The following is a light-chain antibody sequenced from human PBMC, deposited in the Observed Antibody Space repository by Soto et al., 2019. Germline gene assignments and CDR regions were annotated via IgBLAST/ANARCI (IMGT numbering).Light chain of an antibody. V-gene: IGKV3-20*01. Sequence: ELVLTQSPGTLSLSPGERDTLSCRASQSVSSSYLAWYQQKPGQAPRLLIYGASSRATGIPDRFSGSGSGTDFTLTISRLEPEDFAVYYCQQYGTTFDQGTKVDIK. CDR1: QSVSSSY. J-gene: IGKJ1*01. CDR2: GAS. CDR3: QQYGTT.